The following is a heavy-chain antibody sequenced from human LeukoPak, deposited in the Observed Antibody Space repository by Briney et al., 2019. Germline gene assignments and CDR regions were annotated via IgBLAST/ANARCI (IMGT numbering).Heavy chain of an antibody. CDR3: AKDEGYYDSSGYYWFGY. Sequence: GGSLRLSCAASGFTFSSYAMRWVRQAPGKGLEWVAVISYDGSNKYYADSVKGRFTISRDNSKNTLYLQMNSLRAEDTAVYYCAKDEGYYDSSGYYWFGYWGQGTLVTVSS. V-gene: IGHV3-30-3*01. CDR1: GFTFSSYA. J-gene: IGHJ4*02. D-gene: IGHD3-22*01. CDR2: ISYDGSNK.